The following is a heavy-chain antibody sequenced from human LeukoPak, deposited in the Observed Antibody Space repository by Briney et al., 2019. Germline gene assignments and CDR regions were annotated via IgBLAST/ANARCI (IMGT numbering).Heavy chain of an antibody. CDR1: GFTFSTYW. Sequence: GGSLRLSCVASGFTFSTYWMSWVRQAPGKGLEWVASINQDGSEKYYVDSVKGRFTISRDNAKNSLYLQMNSLRAEDTAVYYCARLIRPYFDYWGQGTLVTVSS. J-gene: IGHJ4*02. CDR2: INQDGSEK. V-gene: IGHV3-7*05. CDR3: ARLIRPYFDY.